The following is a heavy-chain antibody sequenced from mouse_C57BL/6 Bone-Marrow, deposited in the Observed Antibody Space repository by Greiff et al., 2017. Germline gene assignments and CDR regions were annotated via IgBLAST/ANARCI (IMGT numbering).Heavy chain of an antibody. CDR1: GFSLTSYA. CDR3: ARKEYYGSSYDYYDMDY. CDR2: IWTGGGT. Sequence: QVQLQQSGPGLVAPSQSLSITCTVSGFSLTSYAISWVRQPPGKGLEWLGVIWTGGGTNYNSAPKSRLSISKDNSKSQVFLKMTSLQTDDTARYYCARKEYYGSSYDYYDMDYWGQGTSVTVSA. V-gene: IGHV2-9-1*01. D-gene: IGHD1-1*01. J-gene: IGHJ4*01.